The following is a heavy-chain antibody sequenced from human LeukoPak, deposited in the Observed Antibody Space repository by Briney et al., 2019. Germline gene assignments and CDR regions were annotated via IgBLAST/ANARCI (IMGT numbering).Heavy chain of an antibody. D-gene: IGHD2-21*02. V-gene: IGHV3-11*01. CDR2: ISGSGSDM. Sequence: GGSLRLSCVVSGFGFSDSYMTWIRQTPGKGLEWLAYISGSGSDMYYADSVKGRFTISRDNAKNTLYLQMNSLRAEDTAVYYCAKGDGDCDYWGQGTLVTVSS. J-gene: IGHJ4*02. CDR1: GFGFSDSY. CDR3: AKGDGDCDY.